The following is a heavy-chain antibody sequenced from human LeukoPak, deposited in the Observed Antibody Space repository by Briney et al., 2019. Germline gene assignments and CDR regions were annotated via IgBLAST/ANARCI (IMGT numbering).Heavy chain of an antibody. Sequence: PVKFSCKATGGTFISCAFSWVRQAPGTGLDWMGGMVPIFGTANYAQKFQGRVTITTDESTRTAYMELSSLRSEDTAVYYCARARWRGGFAFDIWGQGTMVTVSS. V-gene: IGHV1-69*05. J-gene: IGHJ3*02. CDR1: GGTFISCA. D-gene: IGHD3-16*01. CDR2: MVPIFGTA. CDR3: ARARWRGGFAFDI.